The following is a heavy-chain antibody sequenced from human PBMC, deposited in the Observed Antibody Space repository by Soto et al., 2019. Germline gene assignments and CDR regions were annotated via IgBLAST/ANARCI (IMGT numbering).Heavy chain of an antibody. D-gene: IGHD3-10*01. V-gene: IGHV3-23*01. CDR3: AKETLYYYGSGSYYPYFDY. CDR1: GFTFSSYA. Sequence: EVQLLESGGGLVQPGGSLRLSCAASGFTFSSYAMSWVRQAPGKGLEWVSAISGSGGSTYYADSVKGRFTISRDNSKNTLYLQMNSLRAEDTAVYYCAKETLYYYGSGSYYPYFDYWGQGTLVTFSS. CDR2: ISGSGGST. J-gene: IGHJ4*02.